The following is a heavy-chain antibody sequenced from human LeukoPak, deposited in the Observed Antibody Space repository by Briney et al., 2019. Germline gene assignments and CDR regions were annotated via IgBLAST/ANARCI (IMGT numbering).Heavy chain of an antibody. J-gene: IGHJ4*02. D-gene: IGHD6-19*01. CDR3: ARVIYSGWEGELSD. Sequence: GGSLRLSCAASGFTFSSYWMHWVRQAPGKGLVWVSLINSDGSTTRYADSVMGRFTISRDNAKNTLYLQMNSLRAEDTAVYYCARVIYSGWEGELSDWGQGTLVTVSS. V-gene: IGHV3-74*01. CDR2: INSDGSTT. CDR1: GFTFSSYW.